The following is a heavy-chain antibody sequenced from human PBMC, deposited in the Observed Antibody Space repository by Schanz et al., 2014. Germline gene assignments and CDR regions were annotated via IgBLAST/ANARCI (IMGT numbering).Heavy chain of an antibody. D-gene: IGHD3-10*01. CDR1: GFAFSSYS. Sequence: QLVGSGGGLIQPGGSLRLSCTASGFAFSSYSMNWVRQAPGKGLEWVSSISSSSSYIYYADSVKGRFTISRDNAKNSVSLQMRRLRVEDTAVYYCARDFDDRRGYGSGYCLGDCMDVWGQGTTVTVSS. V-gene: IGHV3-21*01. CDR2: ISSSSSYI. CDR3: ARDFDDRRGYGSGYCLGDCMDV. J-gene: IGHJ6*02.